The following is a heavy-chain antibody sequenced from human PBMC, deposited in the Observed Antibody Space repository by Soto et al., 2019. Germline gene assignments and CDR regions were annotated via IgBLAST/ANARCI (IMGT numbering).Heavy chain of an antibody. CDR1: GGSFRRNG. D-gene: IGHD3-3*01. Sequence: ASVKVSCKASGGSFRRNGISWVRQAPGQGLEWMGGIIPMFGTANYAQKFQGRVTITADKSTSTAYMELSSLRSEDTAVYYCARVNDFTYYYYGMDVWGQGTTVTVSS. J-gene: IGHJ6*02. V-gene: IGHV1-69*06. CDR3: ARVNDFTYYYYGMDV. CDR2: IIPMFGTA.